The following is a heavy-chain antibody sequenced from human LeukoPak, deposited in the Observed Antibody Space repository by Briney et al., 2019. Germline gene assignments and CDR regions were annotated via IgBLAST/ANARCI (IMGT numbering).Heavy chain of an antibody. V-gene: IGHV4-34*01. Sequence: SETLSLTCAVYGGSFSGYYWSWIRQPPGKGLEWIGEINHSGSTNYNPSLKSRVTISVDTSKNQFSLKLSSVTAADTAVYYCASRITIYAFDIWGQGTMVTVSS. CDR3: ASRITIYAFDI. J-gene: IGHJ3*02. CDR1: GGSFSGYY. D-gene: IGHD3-10*01. CDR2: INHSGST.